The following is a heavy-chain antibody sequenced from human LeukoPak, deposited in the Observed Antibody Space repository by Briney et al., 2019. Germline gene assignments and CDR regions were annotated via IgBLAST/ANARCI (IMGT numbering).Heavy chain of an antibody. CDR2: ISAYNGNT. D-gene: IGHD5-12*01. Sequence: ASVKVSCKASGYTFTSYGISWVRRAPGQGLEWMGWISAYNGNTNYAQKLQGRVTMTTDTSTSTAYMELRSLRSDDTAVYYCARVGAVDIVAVPHDYWGQGTLVTVSS. CDR1: GYTFTSYG. V-gene: IGHV1-18*01. CDR3: ARVGAVDIVAVPHDY. J-gene: IGHJ4*02.